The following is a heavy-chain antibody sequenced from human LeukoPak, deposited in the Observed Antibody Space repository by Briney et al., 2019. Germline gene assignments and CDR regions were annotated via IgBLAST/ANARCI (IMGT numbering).Heavy chain of an antibody. CDR1: GFTFTSYA. Sequence: GGSLRLSCAVSGFTFTSYAMSWFRQAPGKGLEWVGFIRSKAYGGTTEYAASVKGRFTIPRDDSKSIAYLQMNSLKTEDTAVYYCTRASMIVVVTYAFDIWGQGTMVTVSS. CDR3: TRASMIVVVTYAFDI. CDR2: IRSKAYGGTT. V-gene: IGHV3-49*03. D-gene: IGHD3-22*01. J-gene: IGHJ3*02.